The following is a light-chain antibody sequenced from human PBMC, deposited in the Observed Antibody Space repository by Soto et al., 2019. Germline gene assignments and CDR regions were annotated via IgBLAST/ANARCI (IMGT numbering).Light chain of an antibody. CDR3: QQRSNWPLT. CDR2: TAS. CDR1: QDISNY. V-gene: IGKV1-27*01. J-gene: IGKJ4*01. Sequence: DIQMTQSPSSLSASIGDTVTITCRASQDISNYLAWYQQTPGKVPNLLIYTASTLQSGVPSRFSGSGSGTDLPITISSLEPEDFEVYYCQQRSNWPLTFGGGTKVDIK.